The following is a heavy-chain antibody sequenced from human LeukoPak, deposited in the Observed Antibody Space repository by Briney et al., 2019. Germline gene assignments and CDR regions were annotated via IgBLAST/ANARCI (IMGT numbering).Heavy chain of an antibody. CDR3: AREESGIPIFGVVVF. D-gene: IGHD3-3*01. CDR1: GFTFSSYA. J-gene: IGHJ4*02. V-gene: IGHV3-30-3*01. Sequence: GGSLRLSCEASGFTFSSYAMHWVRQAPGKGLEWVAIISHDGSNKYYADSVKGRFTISRDNSKNTLYLQMNSLGAEDTAVYYCAREESGIPIFGVVVFGGQGTLVTVSS. CDR2: ISHDGSNK.